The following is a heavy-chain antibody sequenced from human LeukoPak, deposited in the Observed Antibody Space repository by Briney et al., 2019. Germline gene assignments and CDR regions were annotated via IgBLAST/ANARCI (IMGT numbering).Heavy chain of an antibody. Sequence: PGGSLRLSCAASGFSLSIYDMVWVRQAPGKGLEWIASTGLSSSYIGYADSVKGRVTISRDNGENSVYLQMNSLRAEDTAVYFCARERSYCSGATCSLDLWGQGTLVTVSS. CDR3: ARERSYCSGATCSLDL. V-gene: IGHV3-21*01. CDR1: GFSLSIYD. CDR2: TGLSSSYI. D-gene: IGHD2-15*01. J-gene: IGHJ5*02.